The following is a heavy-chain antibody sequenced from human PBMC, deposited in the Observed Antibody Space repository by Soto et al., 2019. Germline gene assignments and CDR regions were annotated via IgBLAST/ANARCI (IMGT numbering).Heavy chain of an antibody. CDR1: GYTFSGYY. CDR3: ARRAETNGWNGFGADKYYFDF. D-gene: IGHD1-1*01. V-gene: IGHV1-8*02. CDR2: MNPNTGNS. J-gene: IGHJ4*02. Sequence: QVQVVQSGAEVKKPGASVRVSCKASGYTFSGYYIHWVRQAPGQGLESMGWMNPNTGNSGYAQKFQGRVTMTSDTSISTAHMELSSLRSEDTAVYYCARRAETNGWNGFGADKYYFDFWGQGTLVTVSS.